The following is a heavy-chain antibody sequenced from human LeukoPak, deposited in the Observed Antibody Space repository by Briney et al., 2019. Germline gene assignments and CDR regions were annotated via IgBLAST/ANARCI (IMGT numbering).Heavy chain of an antibody. CDR3: AREWGNSVLPLDY. D-gene: IGHD3-16*01. CDR2: INAEGSIV. Sequence: PGGSLRLSCAASGFTFSSYWMHWVRQGSGIGLVWVSRINAEGSIVNYADSVKGRFTISRDNAKNTLDLQMNSLRVEDTAVYFCAREWGNSVLPLDYWGQGTLVTVSP. V-gene: IGHV3-74*01. J-gene: IGHJ4*02. CDR1: GFTFSSYW.